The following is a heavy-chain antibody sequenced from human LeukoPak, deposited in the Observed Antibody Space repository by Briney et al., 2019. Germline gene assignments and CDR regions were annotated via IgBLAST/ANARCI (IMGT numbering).Heavy chain of an antibody. J-gene: IGHJ3*02. CDR1: GGSFSGYY. V-gene: IGHV4-34*01. CDR3: AKKGPAYGGNSKGFDI. Sequence: SETLSLTCAVYGGSFSGYYWSWIRQPPGKGLEWIGEINHSGSTNYNPSLKSRVTISVDTSKNQFSLKLSSVTAADTAVYYCAKKGPAYGGNSKGFDIWGQGTMVTVSS. CDR2: INHSGST. D-gene: IGHD4-23*01.